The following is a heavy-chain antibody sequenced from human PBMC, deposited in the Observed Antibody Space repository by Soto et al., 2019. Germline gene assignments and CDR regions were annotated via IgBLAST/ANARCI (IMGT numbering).Heavy chain of an antibody. V-gene: IGHV3-33*01. CDR1: GFTFSSYG. Sequence: GGSLRLSCAASGFTFSSYGMHWVRQAPGKGLEWVAVIWYDGSNKYYADSVKGRFTISRDNSKNTLYLQMNSLRAEDTAVYYCARDSDGSGVFDYWGQGTLVTVSS. J-gene: IGHJ4*02. D-gene: IGHD3-10*01. CDR3: ARDSDGSGVFDY. CDR2: IWYDGSNK.